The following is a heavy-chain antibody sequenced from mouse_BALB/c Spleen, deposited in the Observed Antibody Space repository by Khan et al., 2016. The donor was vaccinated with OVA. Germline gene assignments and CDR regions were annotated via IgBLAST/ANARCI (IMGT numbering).Heavy chain of an antibody. CDR3: ARTGRIKY. D-gene: IGHD1-1*01. Sequence: EVQLQESGPGLVKPSPSLSLTCTVTGYSITSGYGCNWIRQFPGNKLECMGYISYSGSTNYNPSLKSRISITRDTSTNQVFLQLSSVTTEDTATYYCARTGRIKYWGQGTTLTVSS. J-gene: IGHJ2*01. V-gene: IGHV3-2*02. CDR1: GYSITSGYG. CDR2: ISYSGST.